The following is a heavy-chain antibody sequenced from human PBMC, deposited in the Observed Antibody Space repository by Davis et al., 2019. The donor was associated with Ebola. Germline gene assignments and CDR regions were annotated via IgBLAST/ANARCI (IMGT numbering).Heavy chain of an antibody. CDR3: TRVKDNNGYYYGAMGY. J-gene: IGHJ4*02. V-gene: IGHV3-49*03. Sequence: SLSLTCAVYGSSFIGSYWSWIRQSPGKGLEWVGFITTKRSDGTTQYAASVKGRFTISGDDSKSIAYLNINRLKNEDTAVYYCTRVKDNNGYYYGAMGYWGQGTLVTVSS. CDR2: ITTKRSDGTT. D-gene: IGHD3-22*01. CDR1: GSSFIGSY.